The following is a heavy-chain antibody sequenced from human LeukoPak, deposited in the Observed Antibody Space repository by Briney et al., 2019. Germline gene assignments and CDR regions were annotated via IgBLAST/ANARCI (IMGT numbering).Heavy chain of an antibody. CDR2: IIPIFGTA. CDR3: ARELGWLREDDYPNYFDY. Sequence: SVKVSCKASGGTFSSYAISWVRQAPGQGLEWMGRIIPIFGTANYAQKSQGRVTITTDESTSTAYMELSSLRSEDTAVYYCARELGWLREDDYPNYFDYWGQGTLVTVSS. CDR1: GGTFSSYA. D-gene: IGHD5-12*01. J-gene: IGHJ4*02. V-gene: IGHV1-69*05.